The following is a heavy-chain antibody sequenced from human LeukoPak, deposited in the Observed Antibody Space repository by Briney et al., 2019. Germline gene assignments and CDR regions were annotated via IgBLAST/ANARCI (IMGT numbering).Heavy chain of an antibody. CDR2: IYSGGST. CDR3: ASHSSSWYGFDH. J-gene: IGHJ4*02. Sequence: GSLRLSCAASGFTVSSNHMSWVRQAPGKGLEWVSVIYSGGSTYYADSVKGRFTISRDNSKNTLYLQMNSLRAADPAVYYCASHSSSWYGFDHWGQGTLVTVSS. CDR1: GFTVSSNH. D-gene: IGHD6-13*01. V-gene: IGHV3-53*01.